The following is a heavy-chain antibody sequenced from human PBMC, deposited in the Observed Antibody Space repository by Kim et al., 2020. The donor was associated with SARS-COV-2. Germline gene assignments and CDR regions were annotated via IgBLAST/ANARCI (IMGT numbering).Heavy chain of an antibody. V-gene: IGHV5-51*01. CDR1: GYSFTSNW. Sequence: GESLKISCQGSGYSFTSNWIGWVRQMPGKGLEWMGVIYPGDSDTRYSPSFQGQVTMSADKSISTAYLQWSSLKASDTAMYYCARRLGYSTSWYYFDYWGQGTLVTVSS. CDR3: ARRLGYSTSWYYFDY. D-gene: IGHD6-13*01. CDR2: IYPGDSDT. J-gene: IGHJ4*02.